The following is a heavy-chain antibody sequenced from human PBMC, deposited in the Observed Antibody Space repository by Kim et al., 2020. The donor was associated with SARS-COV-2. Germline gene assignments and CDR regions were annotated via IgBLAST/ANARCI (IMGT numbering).Heavy chain of an antibody. V-gene: IGHV3-21*01. CDR2: ISSSSDYI. CDR3: ATDRSCSGGYCYHAGLDY. Sequence: GGSLRLSCAASGFTFSNYNMNWVRQAPGKGLEWVSSISSSSDYIYYADSVKGRFTISRDNAKNSLYLQMNSLRAEDTALYYCATDRSCSGGYCYHAGLDYGGQGTVVTVPA. CDR1: GFTFSNYN. J-gene: IGHJ4*02. D-gene: IGHD2-15*01.